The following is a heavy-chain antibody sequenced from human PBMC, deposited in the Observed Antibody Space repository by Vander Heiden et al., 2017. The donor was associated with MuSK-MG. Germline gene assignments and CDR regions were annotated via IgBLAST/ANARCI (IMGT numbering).Heavy chain of an antibody. CDR3: ARLTAAGYYFHMDV. D-gene: IGHD2-2*01. CDR2: IYPGDSNT. V-gene: IGHV5-51*03. J-gene: IGHJ6*02. CDR1: GYSFGSYW. Sequence: ELQLVPSGAEVNKPGASLQISCTGSGYSFGSYWIAWVRQMPGKDLECMGIIYPGDSNTRYSPSFQGQVTISADRSITTAYLHWSSLKASDTAMYYCARLTAAGYYFHMDVWGQGTTVTVSS.